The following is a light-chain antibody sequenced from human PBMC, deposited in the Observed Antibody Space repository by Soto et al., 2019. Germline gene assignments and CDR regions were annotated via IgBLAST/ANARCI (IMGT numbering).Light chain of an antibody. J-gene: IGKJ1*01. CDR3: QHYNSYSEA. CDR1: QSLGGN. V-gene: IGKV3-15*01. CDR2: RAS. Sequence: IVMTQSPATLAVSPGDTATLSCRASQSLGGNLAWYQQKPGQAPRLLIFRASSRTKGVPARFSASGSGTEFTLTISGLQSEDFATYYCQHYNSYSEAFGQGTKVELK.